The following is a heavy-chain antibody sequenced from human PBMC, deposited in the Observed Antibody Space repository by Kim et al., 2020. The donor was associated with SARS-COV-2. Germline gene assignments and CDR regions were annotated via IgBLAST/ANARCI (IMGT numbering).Heavy chain of an antibody. CDR3: ARGGGLQGSSGWYDY. V-gene: IGHV4-34*01. CDR2: INHSGST. CDR1: GGSFSGYY. Sequence: SETLSLTCAVYGGSFSGYYWSWIRQPPGKGLEWIGEINHSGSTNYNPSLKSRVTISVDTSKNQFSLKLSSVTAADTAVYYCARGGGLQGSSGWYDYWGQGTLVTVSS. J-gene: IGHJ4*02. D-gene: IGHD6-19*01.